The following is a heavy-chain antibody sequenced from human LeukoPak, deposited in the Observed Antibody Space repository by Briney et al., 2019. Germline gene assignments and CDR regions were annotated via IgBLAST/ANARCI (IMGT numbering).Heavy chain of an antibody. Sequence: PSETLSLTCSVSGGSISSYSWRWIRQPPGRGVEGIGYISYSTGTNYTPSLKSRVTISLDTSKNQFSLKLSSVTAADTARYYCARTLDTSGYFYFFDPWGQGMLVTVSS. V-gene: IGHV4-59*08. CDR2: ISYSTGT. CDR3: ARTLDTSGYFYFFDP. D-gene: IGHD3-22*01. CDR1: GGSISSYS. J-gene: IGHJ5*02.